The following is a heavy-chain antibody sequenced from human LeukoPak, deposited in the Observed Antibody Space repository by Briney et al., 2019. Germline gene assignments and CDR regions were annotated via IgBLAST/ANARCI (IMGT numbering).Heavy chain of an antibody. J-gene: IGHJ4*02. CDR3: ARRSVAGTGGFDY. D-gene: IGHD6-19*01. CDR2: IYYSGST. CDR1: GGSISSGSYY. Sequence: SETLSLTCTVSGGSISSGSYYWGWIRQPPGKGLEWIGSIYYSGSTYYNPSLKSRVTISVDTSKNQSSLKLSSVTAADTAVYYCARRSVAGTGGFDYWGQGTLVTVSS. V-gene: IGHV4-39*01.